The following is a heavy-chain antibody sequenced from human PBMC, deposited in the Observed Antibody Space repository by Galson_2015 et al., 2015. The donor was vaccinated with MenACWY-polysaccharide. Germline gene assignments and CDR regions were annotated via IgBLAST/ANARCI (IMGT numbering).Heavy chain of an antibody. Sequence: SLRLSCAASGFTFGGYSMSWVRQAPGKGLEWVSYISSSSSTIYYADSVKGRFTISRDNAKNSLYLQMNSLRAEDTAVYYCARDLLWSSSWHETFDVWGQGTTVTVSS. V-gene: IGHV3-48*01. CDR3: ARDLLWSSSWHETFDV. CDR2: ISSSSSTI. J-gene: IGHJ6*02. CDR1: GFTFGGYS. D-gene: IGHD6-13*01.